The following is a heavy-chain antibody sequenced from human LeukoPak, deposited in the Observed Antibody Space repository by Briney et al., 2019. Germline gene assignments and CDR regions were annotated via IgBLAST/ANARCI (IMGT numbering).Heavy chain of an antibody. CDR2: ISSSGSTI. D-gene: IGHD3-10*01. V-gene: IGHV3-48*03. CDR3: ARDAVRGVYFDY. J-gene: IGHJ4*02. Sequence: GGSLRLSCAASGFTFSSYEMNWVRQAPGKGLEWVSYISSSGSTIYYADSVKGRFTISRDNAKNSLYLQMNSLRAEDTAVYYCARDAVRGVYFDYWGQGTLVTVSS. CDR1: GFTFSSYE.